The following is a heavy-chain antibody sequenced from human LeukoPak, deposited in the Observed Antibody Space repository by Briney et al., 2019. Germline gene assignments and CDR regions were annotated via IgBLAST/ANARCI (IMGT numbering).Heavy chain of an antibody. Sequence: GGSLRLSCAASGFTFSGYGMHWVRQAPGKGLEWVAFIRYDGIHEFYADSVKGRFTISRDNSKNTLFLQMNSLRVEDAAVYYCAKDRQDYGAFWGQGALVTVSS. CDR2: IRYDGIHE. CDR3: AKDRQDYGAF. CDR1: GFTFSGYG. J-gene: IGHJ4*02. V-gene: IGHV3-30*02. D-gene: IGHD4/OR15-4a*01.